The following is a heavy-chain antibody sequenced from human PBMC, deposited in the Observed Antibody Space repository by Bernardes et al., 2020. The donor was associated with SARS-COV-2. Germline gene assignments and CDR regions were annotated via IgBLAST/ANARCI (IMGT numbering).Heavy chain of an antibody. CDR1: GFIFNNAW. V-gene: IGHV3-15*01. CDR2: IKSKTAGGTI. CDR3: TIDGLLTIVRGVVDY. J-gene: IGHJ4*02. D-gene: IGHD3-10*01. Sequence: GGSLRLSCAASGFIFNNAWMNWVRQAPGKGLEWVGRIKSKTAGGTIDYAAAVRGRFTISRDDSANTLYLQMNSLKTEDTAVYYCTIDGLLTIVRGVVDYWGQGTLVTVSS.